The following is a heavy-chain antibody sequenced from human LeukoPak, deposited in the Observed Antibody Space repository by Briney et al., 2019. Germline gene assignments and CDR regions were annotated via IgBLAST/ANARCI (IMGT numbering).Heavy chain of an antibody. J-gene: IGHJ4*02. CDR3: AREECGDHLWW. CDR2: IKQDGSEK. Sequence: PGGSLRLSCAASGFIFSSYWMSWVRQAPGKGLEWVANIKQDGSEKYYVDSVKGRFSVSRDNAKNSLYLQMNGLRAEDTAVYYCAREECGDHLWWWGQGTPVTVSS. V-gene: IGHV3-7*01. CDR1: GFIFSSYW. D-gene: IGHD2-21*01.